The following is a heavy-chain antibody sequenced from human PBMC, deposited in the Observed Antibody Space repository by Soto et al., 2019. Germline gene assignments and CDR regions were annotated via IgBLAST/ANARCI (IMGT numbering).Heavy chain of an antibody. CDR3: ASSPVSGWPGPNWFDP. J-gene: IGHJ5*02. V-gene: IGHV1-3*01. CDR1: GYTFTSYA. Sequence: ASVKVSCKASGYTFTSYAMHWVRQAPGQRLEWMGWINAGNGNTKYSQKFQGRVTITRDTSASTAYMELSSLRSEDTAVYYCASSPVSGWPGPNWFDPWGQGTVLTVSS. CDR2: INAGNGNT. D-gene: IGHD6-19*01.